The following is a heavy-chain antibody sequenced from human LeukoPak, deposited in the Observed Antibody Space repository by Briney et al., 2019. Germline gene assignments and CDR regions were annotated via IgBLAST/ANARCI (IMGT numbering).Heavy chain of an antibody. CDR1: GYTFTTNG. V-gene: IGHV1-18*01. CDR2: ISAYSGNT. J-gene: IGHJ4*02. D-gene: IGHD2-21*01. Sequence: GASVKVSCKASGYTFTTNGISWVRQAPGQGLEWMGWISAYSGNTIYAQKLQGRVTITTDTSTTTAYMELRSLRSDDTAVYYCARDRDYSPDYWGQGTLVTVSS. CDR3: ARDRDYSPDY.